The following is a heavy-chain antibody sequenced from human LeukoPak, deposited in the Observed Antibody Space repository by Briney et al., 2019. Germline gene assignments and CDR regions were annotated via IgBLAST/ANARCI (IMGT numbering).Heavy chain of an antibody. CDR2: INPNTGAT. CDR3: ARDRVGSGWPRPYYFEV. Sequence: ASVKVSCKASGYTLTGYYLHLVRQTPGQGLEWMGWINPNTGATHSAQKFKGRITMTRDTSISTAYMDLSRLRSDDTAVYYCARDRVGSGWPRPYYFEVWGQGTLVTVSS. J-gene: IGHJ4*02. D-gene: IGHD6-19*01. V-gene: IGHV1-2*02. CDR1: GYTLTGYY.